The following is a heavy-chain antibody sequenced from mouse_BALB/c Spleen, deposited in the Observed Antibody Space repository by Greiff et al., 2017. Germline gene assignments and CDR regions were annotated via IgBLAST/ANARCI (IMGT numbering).Heavy chain of an antibody. CDR1: GFNIKDYY. D-gene: IGHD2-1*01. V-gene: IGHV14-4*02. J-gene: IGHJ3*01. Sequence: LVESGAELVRSGASVKLSCTASGFNIKDYYMHWVKQRPEQGLEWIGWIDPENGDTEYAPKFQGKATMTADTSSNTAYLQLSSLTSEDTAVYYCNAGGNYVSLRFAYWGQGTLVTVSA. CDR2: IDPENGDT. CDR3: NAGGNYVSLRFAY.